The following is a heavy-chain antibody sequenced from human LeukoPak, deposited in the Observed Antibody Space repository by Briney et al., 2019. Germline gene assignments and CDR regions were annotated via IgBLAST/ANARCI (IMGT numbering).Heavy chain of an antibody. D-gene: IGHD2-2*01. J-gene: IGHJ6*03. CDR3: ARGWYCSSTSCYPEDYYYYMDV. V-gene: IGHV4-59*01. CDR2: IYYSGST. CDR1: GGSLRSYY. Sequence: SETLSLTCTVSGGSLRSYYWSWIRQPPGKGLEWIGYIYYSGSTNYNPSLKSRVTISVDTSKNQFSLKLSSVTAADTAVYYCARGWYCSSTSCYPEDYYYYMDVWGKGTTVTVSS.